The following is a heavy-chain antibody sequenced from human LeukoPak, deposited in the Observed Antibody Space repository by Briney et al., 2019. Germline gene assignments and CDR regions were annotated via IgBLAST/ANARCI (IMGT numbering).Heavy chain of an antibody. D-gene: IGHD6-13*01. CDR2: MDPNTGNT. Sequence: ASVKVSCKASGYTFTSYDINWVRQATGQGLEWMGWMDPNTGNTFYAQKFQGRVTMTRDMSTSTVYMELSSLRSEDTAVYYCARGIAAAGISLLFDYWGQGTLVTVSS. J-gene: IGHJ4*02. V-gene: IGHV1-8*02. CDR1: GYTFTSYD. CDR3: ARGIAAAGISLLFDY.